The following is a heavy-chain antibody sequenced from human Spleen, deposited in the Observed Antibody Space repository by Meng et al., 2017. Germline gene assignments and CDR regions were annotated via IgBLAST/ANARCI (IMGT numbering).Heavy chain of an antibody. D-gene: IGHD3-9*01. CDR3: ARNMGELRYKAPFDP. Sequence: SETLSLTCTVSGGSIRNTNYYWNWVRQPPGKGLEWIGSVYYSGITYYNPSLESRVSISVDTSENDFSLKLSSVTAADTAAYYRARNMGELRYKAPFDPWGQGTLVTVSS. CDR2: VYYSGIT. V-gene: IGHV4-39*07. J-gene: IGHJ5*02. CDR1: GGSIRNTNYY.